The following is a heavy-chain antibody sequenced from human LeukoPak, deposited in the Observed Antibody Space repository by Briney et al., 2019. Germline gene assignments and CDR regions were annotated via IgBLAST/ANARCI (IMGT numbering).Heavy chain of an antibody. Sequence: GASVKVSFKASGYTVTGYYMHWVRQAPGQGLEWMGWINPNSGGTNYAQKFRGRVTMTRDTSISTAYMELGRLRSDDTAVYYCARVSVITQYSGSPDYFASWGQGTLITVSS. CDR3: ARVSVITQYSGSPDYFAS. J-gene: IGHJ4*02. V-gene: IGHV1-2*02. D-gene: IGHD1-26*01. CDR2: INPNSGGT. CDR1: GYTVTGYY.